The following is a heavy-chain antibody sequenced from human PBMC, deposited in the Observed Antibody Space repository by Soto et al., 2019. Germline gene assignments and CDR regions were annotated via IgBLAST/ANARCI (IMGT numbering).Heavy chain of an antibody. CDR3: ARISHDSSPS. CDR1: GGSFSGYY. D-gene: IGHD3-22*01. CDR2: INHSGST. J-gene: IGHJ3*01. V-gene: IGHV4-34*01. Sequence: SETLSLTCAVYGGSFSGYYWSWIRQPPGKGLEWIGEINHSGSTNYNPSLKSRVTISVDTSKNQFSLKLSSVTAADTAVYYCARISHDSSPSWGQGTMVTV.